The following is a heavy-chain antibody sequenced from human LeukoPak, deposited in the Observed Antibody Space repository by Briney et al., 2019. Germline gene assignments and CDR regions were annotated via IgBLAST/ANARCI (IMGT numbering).Heavy chain of an antibody. D-gene: IGHD3-3*01. CDR1: GYTFSSYW. Sequence: GESLKISCKGSGYTFSSYWIGWVRQMPGKGLEWMGIIYPGDSDTRYSPSLQGQATISVDTSIGTAYLQWSSLKASDTATYYCARQNDFRLDYWGQGTLVTVSS. V-gene: IGHV5-51*01. CDR2: IYPGDSDT. CDR3: ARQNDFRLDY. J-gene: IGHJ4*02.